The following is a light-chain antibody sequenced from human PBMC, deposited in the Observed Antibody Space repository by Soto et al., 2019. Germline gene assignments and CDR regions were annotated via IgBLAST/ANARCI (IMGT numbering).Light chain of an antibody. CDR2: GAS. Sequence: TVMTQSPGTLSVSPGERATMACWASQAISYNVAWYQHFPGQAPRLLIHGASTRANGVPARFSGSGSGTEFTLTITSVQSEDFATYYCQQYNDWPPNYTFGRGTRLEI. CDR1: QAISYN. J-gene: IGKJ2*01. V-gene: IGKV3-15*01. CDR3: QQYNDWPPNYT.